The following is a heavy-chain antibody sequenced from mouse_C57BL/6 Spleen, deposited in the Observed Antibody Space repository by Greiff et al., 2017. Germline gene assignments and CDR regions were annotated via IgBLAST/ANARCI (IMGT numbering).Heavy chain of an antibody. CDR3: ARADSSGSWCAY. CDR1: GYSITSDY. V-gene: IGHV3-8*01. J-gene: IGHJ3*01. D-gene: IGHD3-2*02. CDR2: ISYSGST. Sequence: EVKLQESGPGLAKPSPSLSLTCSVSGYSITSDYWNWIRKFPGHKLEYMGYISYSGSTSYYPSPKSRISITRDTSKNQYYLQLNSVTTEDTATYDCARADSSGSWCAYWGQGTLVTVSA.